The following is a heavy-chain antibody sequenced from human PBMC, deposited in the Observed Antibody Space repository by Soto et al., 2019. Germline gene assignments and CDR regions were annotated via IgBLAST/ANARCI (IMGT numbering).Heavy chain of an antibody. Sequence: GGSLRLSCAASGFTVSSNYMSWVRQAPGKGLEWVSVIYSGGSTYYADSVKGRFTISRHNSKNTLYLQMNSLRAEDTAVYYCAREQAVTTDYYYMDVWGEGTTVTVSS. CDR3: AREQAVTTDYYYMDV. V-gene: IGHV3-53*04. D-gene: IGHD4-17*01. CDR1: GFTVSSNY. J-gene: IGHJ6*03. CDR2: IYSGGST.